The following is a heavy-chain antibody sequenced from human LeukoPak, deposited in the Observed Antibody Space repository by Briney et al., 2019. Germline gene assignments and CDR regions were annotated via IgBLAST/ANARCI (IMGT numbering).Heavy chain of an antibody. J-gene: IGHJ3*02. CDR1: GYNFTSYW. CDR2: IYPGDSDT. Sequence: GEPLQISCQGSGYNFTSYWIAWVRQMPGNGLEWMGIIYPGDSDTRYSPSFQGQVTISADKSISTAYLQWSSLKASDTAMYYCARRGVLIDAFAIWGQGTMVTVSS. V-gene: IGHV5-51*01. D-gene: IGHD3-16*01. CDR3: ARRGVLIDAFAI.